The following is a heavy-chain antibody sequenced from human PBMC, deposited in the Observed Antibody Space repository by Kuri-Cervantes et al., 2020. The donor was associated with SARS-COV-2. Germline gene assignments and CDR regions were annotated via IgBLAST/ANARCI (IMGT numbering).Heavy chain of an antibody. CDR2: IIPILGTA. V-gene: IGHV1-69*04. J-gene: IGHJ6*03. CDR3: ARLPYYYYMDV. Sequence: SVKVSCKASGGTFSSYAISWVRQAPGQGLEWMGRIIPILGTANYAQKFQGRVTITADKSTSTAYMELSSLRSEDTAVYYCARLPYYYYMDVWGKGTTVTVSS. CDR1: GGTFSSYA.